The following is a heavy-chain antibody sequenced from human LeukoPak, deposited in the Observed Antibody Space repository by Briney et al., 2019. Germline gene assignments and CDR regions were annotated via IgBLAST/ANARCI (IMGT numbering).Heavy chain of an antibody. CDR2: INQDGSDK. CDR3: ARDTRYFDS. J-gene: IGHJ4*02. CDR1: GFTFSSYG. V-gene: IGHV3-7*01. Sequence: GGSLRLSCAASGFTFSSYGMSWVRQAPGKGLEWVGNINQDGSDKYYGDSVRGRFTISRDNAKNLLYLQMNSLRAEDTAVYYCARDTRYFDSWGQGNMVTVSS.